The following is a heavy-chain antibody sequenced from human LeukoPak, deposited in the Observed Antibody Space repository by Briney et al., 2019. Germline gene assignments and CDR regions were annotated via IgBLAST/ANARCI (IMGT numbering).Heavy chain of an antibody. CDR3: ARERGGSYSASDY. Sequence: GGSLRLSCAASGFTFSSYSLNWVRQAPGKGLEWVSFIISSSITIYYADSVKGRFTISRDNAEKSLYLQMDSLRAEDTALYYGARERGGSYSASDYWGQGTLVTVSS. CDR1: GFTFSSYS. V-gene: IGHV3-48*04. D-gene: IGHD2-15*01. CDR2: IISSSITI. J-gene: IGHJ4*02.